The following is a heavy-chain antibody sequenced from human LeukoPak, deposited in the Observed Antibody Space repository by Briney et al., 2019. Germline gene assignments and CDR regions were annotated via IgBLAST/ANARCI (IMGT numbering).Heavy chain of an antibody. D-gene: IGHD2-15*01. Sequence: PGGSLRLSCAASGFTFSSYGMHWVRQAPGKGLEWVAVIWYDGSNKYYADSVKGRFTISRDNSKNTLYLQMNSLRAEDTAVYYCARRYCSGGSCYSFREDWFDPWGQGTLVTVSS. CDR2: IWYDGSNK. CDR1: GFTFSSYG. J-gene: IGHJ5*02. V-gene: IGHV3-33*01. CDR3: ARRYCSGGSCYSFREDWFDP.